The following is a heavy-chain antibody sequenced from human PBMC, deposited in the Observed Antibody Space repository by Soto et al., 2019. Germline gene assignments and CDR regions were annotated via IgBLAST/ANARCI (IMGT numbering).Heavy chain of an antibody. CDR2: ISYDGSNK. V-gene: IGHV3-30-3*01. D-gene: IGHD4-17*01. J-gene: IGHJ4*02. Sequence: PGGSLRLSCAASGFTFSSYAMHWVRQAPGKGLDWVAVISYDGSNKYYADSVKGRFTISRDNSKNTLYLQMNSLRAEDTAVYYCARAAPYAGRPWLLGGEFDYWGQGTLVTVSS. CDR3: ARAAPYAGRPWLLGGEFDY. CDR1: GFTFSSYA.